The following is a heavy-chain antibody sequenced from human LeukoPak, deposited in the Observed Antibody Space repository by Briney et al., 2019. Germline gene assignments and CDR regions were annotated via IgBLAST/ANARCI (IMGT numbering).Heavy chain of an antibody. CDR1: GYTFTSYY. D-gene: IGHD1-1*01. CDR3: ARENGDWNRHDNLNYYYYMDV. J-gene: IGHJ6*03. V-gene: IGHV1-46*01. CDR2: INPSGGST. Sequence: ASVKVSCKASGYTFTSYYMHWVRQAPGQGLEWMGIINPSGGSTSYAQKFQGRVTMTRDPSTSTVYMELSSLRSEDTAVYYCARENGDWNRHDNLNYYYYMDVWGKGTTVTVSS.